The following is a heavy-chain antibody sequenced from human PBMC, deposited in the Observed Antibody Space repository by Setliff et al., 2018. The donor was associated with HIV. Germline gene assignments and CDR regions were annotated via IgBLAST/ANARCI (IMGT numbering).Heavy chain of an antibody. V-gene: IGHV1-8*02. CDR2: MNPDSGNT. J-gene: IGHJ4*02. CDR3: AVYGSPTYYFDY. CDR1: GYTFINYD. D-gene: IGHD6-13*01. Sequence: EASVKVSCKASGYTFINYDIYWVRQTTGQGLEWMGWMNPDSGNTGYAQKFQGRVTMTRNTSISTAYMDLSSLRSEDTAVYYCAVYGSPTYYFDYWGQGTLVTVSS.